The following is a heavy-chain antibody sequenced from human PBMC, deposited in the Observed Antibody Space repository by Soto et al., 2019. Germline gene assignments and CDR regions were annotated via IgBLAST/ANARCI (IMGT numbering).Heavy chain of an antibody. CDR3: ATRPLNWNDWFDP. V-gene: IGHV1-69*04. CDR1: RGTFRRYA. J-gene: IGHJ5*02. Sequence: SVKVSCKDPRGTFRRYAMAWLQHAPGQGLEWMGTFIPVINVTNYAPKFQGRVTITTDESSTTAYIDLNRLTFEDTAIYYCATRPLNWNDWFDPWGQGTLVTVSS. CDR2: FIPVINVT. D-gene: IGHD1-1*01.